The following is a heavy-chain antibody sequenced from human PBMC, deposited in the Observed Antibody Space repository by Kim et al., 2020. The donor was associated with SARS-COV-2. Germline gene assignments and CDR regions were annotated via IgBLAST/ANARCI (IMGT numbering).Heavy chain of an antibody. V-gene: IGHV3-33*01. CDR3: ARDTALGDRKWLSGSDY. D-gene: IGHD3-22*01. CDR2: IWYDGSNK. CDR1: GFTFSSYG. Sequence: GGSLRLYCAASGFTFSSYGMHWVRQAPGKGLEWVAVIWYDGSNKYYADSVKGRFTISRDNSKNTLYLQMNSLRAEDTAVYYCARDTALGDRKWLSGSDYWGPRTLVSVSS. J-gene: IGHJ4*02.